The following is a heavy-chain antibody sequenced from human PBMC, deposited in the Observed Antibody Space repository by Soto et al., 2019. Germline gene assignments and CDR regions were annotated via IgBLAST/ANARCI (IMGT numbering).Heavy chain of an antibody. CDR1: GGSISSGGYY. Sequence: SETQSLTCTVSGGSISSGGYYWSWIRQHPGKGLEWIGYIYYSGSTYYNPSLKSRVTISVDTSKNQFSLKLSSVTAADTAVHYCARQTYGSGDAFDIWGQGTMVTVSS. CDR3: ARQTYGSGDAFDI. D-gene: IGHD4-17*01. J-gene: IGHJ3*02. V-gene: IGHV4-31*03. CDR2: IYYSGST.